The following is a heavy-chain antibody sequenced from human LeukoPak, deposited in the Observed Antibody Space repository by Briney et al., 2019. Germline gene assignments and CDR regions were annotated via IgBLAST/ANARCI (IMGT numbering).Heavy chain of an antibody. V-gene: IGHV4-39*01. CDR2: IYYSGYT. CDR1: GGSISSSTYY. D-gene: IGHD3-10*01. Sequence: SETPSLTCTVSGGSISSSTYYWGWIRQPPGKGLEWIGSIYYSGYTYYNPSLESRVTISVDTSKNQFSLKLSSVTAADTAIYYCAKHYMGSSYNRGLDYWGQGTLVTVSS. CDR3: AKHYMGSSYNRGLDY. J-gene: IGHJ4*02.